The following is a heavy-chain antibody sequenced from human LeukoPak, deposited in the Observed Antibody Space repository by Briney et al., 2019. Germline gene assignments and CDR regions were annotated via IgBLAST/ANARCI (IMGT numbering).Heavy chain of an antibody. J-gene: IGHJ4*02. D-gene: IGHD2-2*01. CDR1: GYTFTNYG. CDR3: ARGTRYCSSTSCSYFDY. Sequence: ASVKVSCKTSGYTFTNYGINWVRQAPGQGLEWMGWISAYNGNTNYAQKLQGRVTMTTDTSTSTAYMELRSLRSDDTAVYYCARGTRYCSSTSCSYFDYWGQGTLVTVSS. V-gene: IGHV1-18*01. CDR2: ISAYNGNT.